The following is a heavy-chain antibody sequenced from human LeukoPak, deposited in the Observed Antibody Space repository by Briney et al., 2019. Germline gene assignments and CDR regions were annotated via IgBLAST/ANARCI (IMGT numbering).Heavy chain of an antibody. V-gene: IGHV1-69*01. CDR3: ARNSINQYYFDY. CDR1: GGTFSSYA. CDR2: IIPIFGTA. D-gene: IGHD2/OR15-2a*01. J-gene: IGHJ4*02. Sequence: GASVQVSCEASGGTFSSYAISWVRQAPGQGLEWMGGIIPIFGTANYAQKFQGRVTITADESTSTAYMELSSLRSEDTAVYYCARNSINQYYFDYWGQGTLVTVSS.